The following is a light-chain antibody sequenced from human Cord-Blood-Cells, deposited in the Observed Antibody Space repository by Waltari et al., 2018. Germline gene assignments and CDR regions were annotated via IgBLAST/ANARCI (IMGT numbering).Light chain of an antibody. CDR2: KVS. Sequence: VVMTQSSLSLPVTLSQPASISCRSSQSLVYSDGNTCLKWLQQRRGQSPRRLMYKVSNRDSRISVRFSGSGSGNDFTLKISRVEAEHVAVYYCMQGTHWTPTFGGGTKVESK. CDR1: QSLVYSDGNTC. V-gene: IGKV2-30*01. CDR3: MQGTHWTPT. J-gene: IGKJ4*01.